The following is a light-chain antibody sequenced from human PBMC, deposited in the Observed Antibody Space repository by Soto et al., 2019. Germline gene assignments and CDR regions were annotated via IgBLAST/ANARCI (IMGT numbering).Light chain of an antibody. Sequence: EIVLTQSPGTLSLSPGERATLSCRASQSVSSSYVAWYQQKPGQAPRLLIYEASIRAIVIPDRFSGSGSGADFTLAISRLEPEDFAVYHCQEYGSSPPTFGQGTKVEIK. J-gene: IGKJ1*01. CDR3: QEYGSSPPT. CDR1: QSVSSSY. CDR2: EAS. V-gene: IGKV3-20*01.